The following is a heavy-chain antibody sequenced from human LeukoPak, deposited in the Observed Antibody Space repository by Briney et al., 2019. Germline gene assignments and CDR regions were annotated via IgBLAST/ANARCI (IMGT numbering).Heavy chain of an antibody. CDR2: FDPEDGET. Sequence: GASVKVSCKVSGYTLTELSMHWVRQAPGKGLEWMGGFDPEDGETFYAQKFQGRVTMTKDTSTDTAYMELSSLRSEDTAVYYCTYGSGSYYYYYYMDVWGKGTTVTISS. D-gene: IGHD3-10*01. CDR3: TYGSGSYYYYYYMDV. J-gene: IGHJ6*03. V-gene: IGHV1-24*01. CDR1: GYTLTELS.